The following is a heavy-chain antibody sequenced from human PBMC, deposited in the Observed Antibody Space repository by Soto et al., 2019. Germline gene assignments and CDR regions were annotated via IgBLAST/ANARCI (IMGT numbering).Heavy chain of an antibody. V-gene: IGHV4-4*07. CDR2: IYTSGST. D-gene: IGHD1-26*01. CDR3: ARDSGSYSRGAFDI. J-gene: IGHJ3*02. CDR1: GGSISSYY. Sequence: SETLSLTCTVSGGSISSYYWSWIRQPAGKGLEWIGRIYTSGSTNYNPSLKSRVTMSVGTSKNQFSLKLSSVTAADTAVYYCARDSGSYSRGAFDIWGQGTMVTVSS.